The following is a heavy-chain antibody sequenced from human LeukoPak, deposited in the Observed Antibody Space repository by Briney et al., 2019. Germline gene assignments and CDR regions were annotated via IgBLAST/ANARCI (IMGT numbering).Heavy chain of an antibody. CDR1: GFTFSSYA. J-gene: IGHJ4*02. CDR2: ISDTAGST. V-gene: IGHV3-23*01. D-gene: IGHD1-26*01. CDR3: AKREASGTYDSFDY. Sequence: GGSLRLSCVASGFTFSSYAMTWVRQAPGKGLEWISTISDTAGSTYYADSVKGRFTVSRDISKNTLYLQMYSLRAEDTAVYYCAKREASGTYDSFDYWGQGALVTVSS.